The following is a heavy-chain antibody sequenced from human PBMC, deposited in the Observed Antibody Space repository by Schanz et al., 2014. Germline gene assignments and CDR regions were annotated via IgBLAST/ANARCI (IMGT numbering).Heavy chain of an antibody. CDR1: GFTFRRYG. V-gene: IGHV3-23*04. D-gene: IGHD1-26*01. J-gene: IGHJ6*02. CDR3: VKDLQRELLRDDHYYGMDV. Sequence: EVQVVESGGGLVQPGGSLRLSCVASGFTFRRYGMSWVRQAPGKGLEWVSVIAGDGGGPNYVDSVKGRFTTSRDNSKNTMYLQMNSLRAEDTAVYYCVKDLQRELLRDDHYYGMDVWGQGTTVTVSS. CDR2: IAGDGGGP.